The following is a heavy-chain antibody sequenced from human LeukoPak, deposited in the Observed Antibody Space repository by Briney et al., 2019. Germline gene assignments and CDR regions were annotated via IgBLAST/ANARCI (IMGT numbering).Heavy chain of an antibody. Sequence: SETLSLTCTVSGNSFGDYYWSWIRQPAGKGLEWIGRIYTSGSTNYNPSLKSRVTMSVDTSKNQFSLKLSSVTAADTAVYYCARESSGWYHYYYYYYMDVWGKGTTVTISS. D-gene: IGHD6-19*01. CDR2: IYTSGST. V-gene: IGHV4-4*07. CDR1: GNSFGDYY. CDR3: ARESSGWYHYYYYYYMDV. J-gene: IGHJ6*03.